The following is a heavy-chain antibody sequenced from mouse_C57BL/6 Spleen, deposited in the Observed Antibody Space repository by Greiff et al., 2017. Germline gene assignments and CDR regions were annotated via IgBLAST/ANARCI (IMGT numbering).Heavy chain of an antibody. CDR2: ISSGGDYI. CDR1: GFTFSSHA. CDR3: TRDLFAY. V-gene: IGHV5-9-1*02. J-gene: IGHJ3*01. Sequence: EVKLMESGEGLVKPGGSLKLSCAASGFTFSSHAMSWVRQTPEKRLAWVAYISSGGDYIYYADTVKGRFTISRDNARNTLYLQMSSLKSEDTAMYYCTRDLFAYWGQGTLVTVSA.